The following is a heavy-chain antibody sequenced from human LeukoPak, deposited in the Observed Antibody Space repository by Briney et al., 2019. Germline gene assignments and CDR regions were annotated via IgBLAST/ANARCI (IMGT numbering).Heavy chain of an antibody. J-gene: IGHJ6*02. D-gene: IGHD6-13*01. Sequence: ASVKVSCKASGYTFTSYDINWVRQATGQGLEWMGWMNPNSGNTGYAQKFQGRVTMTRDTSISTAYMELSSLRSEDTAVYYCARIAAAGLYYYYYYGMDVWGQGTTVTVSS. CDR2: MNPNSGNT. CDR1: GYTFTSYD. CDR3: ARIAAAGLYYYYYYGMDV. V-gene: IGHV1-8*01.